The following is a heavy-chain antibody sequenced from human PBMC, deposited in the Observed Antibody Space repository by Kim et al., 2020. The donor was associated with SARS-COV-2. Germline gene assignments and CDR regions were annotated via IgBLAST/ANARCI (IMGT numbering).Heavy chain of an antibody. Sequence: SYADSVKGRLTISRDNSKNTLYLQMNSLRAEDTAVYYCAKVEMTTDAFDIWGQGTMVTVSS. CDR3: AKVEMTTDAFDI. J-gene: IGHJ3*02. D-gene: IGHD4-17*01. V-gene: IGHV3-23*03.